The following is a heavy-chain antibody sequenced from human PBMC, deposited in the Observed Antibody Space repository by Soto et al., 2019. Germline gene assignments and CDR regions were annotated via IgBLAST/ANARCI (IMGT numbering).Heavy chain of an antibody. CDR3: AHRRRGSGSYAVAY. V-gene: IGHV2-5*02. D-gene: IGHD3-10*01. CDR1: GFSLTTSEVG. Sequence: QITLKESGPTLVRPTQTLTLTCTFSGFSLTTSEVGVGWIRPPPGKALEWLALISWDDDESYNPSLENRLIITKATSKNQVVLSMTTIDPVDTATYYCAHRRRGSGSYAVAYWGQGTLVIVSS. CDR2: ISWDDDE. J-gene: IGHJ4*02.